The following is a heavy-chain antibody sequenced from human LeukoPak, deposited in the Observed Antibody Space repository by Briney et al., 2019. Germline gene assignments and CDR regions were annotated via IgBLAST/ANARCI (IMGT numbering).Heavy chain of an antibody. CDR2: IIPIFGTA. J-gene: IGHJ5*02. D-gene: IGHD6-13*01. CDR1: GGTFSSYA. CDR3: ARGGSSFNWFDP. V-gene: IGHV1-69*13. Sequence: GASVKVSCKASGGTFSSYAISWVRQAPGQGLEWMGGIIPIFGTANYAQKFQGRVMITADESTSTAYMELSSLRSEDTAVYYCARGGSSFNWFDPWGQGTLVTVSS.